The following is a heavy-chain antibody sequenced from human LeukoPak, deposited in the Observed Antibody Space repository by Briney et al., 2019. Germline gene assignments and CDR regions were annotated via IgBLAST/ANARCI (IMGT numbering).Heavy chain of an antibody. CDR3: ASRDTAMVMAPDAFDI. V-gene: IGHV4-34*01. J-gene: IGHJ3*02. D-gene: IGHD5-18*01. CDR1: GGSFSGYY. CDR2: INHSGST. Sequence: SETLSLTCAVYGGSFSGYYWSWIRQPPGKGLEWIGEINHSGSTNYNPSLKSRVTISVDTSKNQFSLKVSSVTAADTAVYYCASRDTAMVMAPDAFDIWGQGTMITVSS.